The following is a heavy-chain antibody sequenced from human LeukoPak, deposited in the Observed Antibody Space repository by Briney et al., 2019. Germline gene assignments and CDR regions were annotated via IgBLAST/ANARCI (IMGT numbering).Heavy chain of an antibody. CDR2: INHSGST. J-gene: IGHJ4*02. D-gene: IGHD6-19*01. V-gene: IGHV4-34*01. CDR3: ARGVAGSGFDY. Sequence: SETLSLTCAVYGGSFSGYYWSWIRQPPGKGLEWIGEINHSGSTNYNPSLKSRVTISVDTSKNQFSLQLNSVTPEDAAVYYCARGVAGSGFDYWGQGTLVTVSS. CDR1: GGSFSGYY.